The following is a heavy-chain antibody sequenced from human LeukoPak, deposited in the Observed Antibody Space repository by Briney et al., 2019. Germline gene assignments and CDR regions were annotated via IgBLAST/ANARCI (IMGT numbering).Heavy chain of an antibody. CDR3: ARVTSDSSGFAYYFDF. D-gene: IGHD3-22*01. J-gene: IGHJ4*02. CDR2: IDTAGDT. V-gene: IGHV3-13*01. CDR1: GFTFSSYD. Sequence: XLRXXCAASGFTFSSYDMHWVRQAPGKGLEWVSAIDTAGDTYYPGSVKGRFTISRENARNSLYLQMSSLRAGDTAVYYCARVTSDSSGFAYYFDFWGQGTLVTVSS.